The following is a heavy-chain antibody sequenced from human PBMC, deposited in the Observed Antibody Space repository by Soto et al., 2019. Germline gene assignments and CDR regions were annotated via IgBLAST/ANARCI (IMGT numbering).Heavy chain of an antibody. CDR1: GGSISSYY. Sequence: SETLSLTCTVSGGSISSYYWSWIRQPPGKGLEWIGYIYYSGSTNYNPSLKSRVTISVDTSKNQFSLKLSSVTAADTSVYYCARDVSAAVYFDYWGQGTLVTVSS. D-gene: IGHD3-16*01. CDR2: IYYSGST. V-gene: IGHV4-59*12. J-gene: IGHJ4*02. CDR3: ARDVSAAVYFDY.